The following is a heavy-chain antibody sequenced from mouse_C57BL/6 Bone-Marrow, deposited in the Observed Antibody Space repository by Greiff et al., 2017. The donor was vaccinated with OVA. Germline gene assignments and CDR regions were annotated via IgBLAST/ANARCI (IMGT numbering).Heavy chain of an antibody. D-gene: IGHD2-4*01. J-gene: IGHJ4*01. Sequence: QVTLKESGPGILQPSQTLSLTCSFSGFSLSTFGMGVGWIRQPSGKGLEWLAHIWWDDDKYYNPALKSRLTISKDTSKNQVFLKIANVDTADTATYYCARPYYDYDSYYAMDYWGQGTSVTVSS. CDR2: IWWDDDK. CDR1: GFSLSTFGMG. V-gene: IGHV8-8*01. CDR3: ARPYYDYDSYYAMDY.